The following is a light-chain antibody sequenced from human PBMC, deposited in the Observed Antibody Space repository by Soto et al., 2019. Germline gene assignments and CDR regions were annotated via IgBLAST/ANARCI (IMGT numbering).Light chain of an antibody. Sequence: IVMTQSPATLPVSPGESATLSCRASQSISNNLAWYQHKPGQAPRLLIYGVSTRATGIPARFSGSGSGTEFTLTISSLQSEDFAVYYCQQYNTWPPYTFGQGTKLEIK. V-gene: IGKV3-15*01. CDR1: QSISNN. CDR2: GVS. J-gene: IGKJ2*01. CDR3: QQYNTWPPYT.